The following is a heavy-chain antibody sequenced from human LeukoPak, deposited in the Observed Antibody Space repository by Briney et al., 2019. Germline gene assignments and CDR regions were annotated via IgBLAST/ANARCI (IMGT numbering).Heavy chain of an antibody. Sequence: GGSLRLSCAASGFTFSSYSMNWVRQAPGKGLEWISYISTRGDTIYYADSVKGRFTISRDNAKNSLYLQMNSLGAEDTAVYYCARDRSVVYFDYWGQGTLVTVSS. CDR2: ISTRGDTI. J-gene: IGHJ4*02. CDR1: GFTFSSYS. V-gene: IGHV3-48*04. D-gene: IGHD2-21*01. CDR3: ARDRSVVYFDY.